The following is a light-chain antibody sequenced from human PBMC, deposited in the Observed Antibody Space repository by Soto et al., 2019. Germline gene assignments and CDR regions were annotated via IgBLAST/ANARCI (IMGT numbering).Light chain of an antibody. CDR2: DAS. Sequence: EIVLTQSPATLSLSPGERATLSCRASQSVSSYLAWYQQKPGQAPRLLIYDASNRATGIPARFSGSGSGTDFTLTISSLEPEDFAVYYCQQRSKVMYTFGQGTKLEIK. V-gene: IGKV3-11*01. J-gene: IGKJ2*01. CDR3: QQRSKVMYT. CDR1: QSVSSY.